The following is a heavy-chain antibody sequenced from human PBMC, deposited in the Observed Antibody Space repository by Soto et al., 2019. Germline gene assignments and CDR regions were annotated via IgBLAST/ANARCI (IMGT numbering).Heavy chain of an antibody. CDR1: GGSVSNIY. CDR3: ARQARSSWYGSGRNWFDP. D-gene: IGHD6-13*01. J-gene: IGHJ5*02. V-gene: IGHV4-59*08. Sequence: SETLSLTCNVSGGSVSNIYWSWIRQSPGKGLEWIGYIYDSGSINDKKYNPSLKSRVSISIDTSKNQFSLKLTSVTAADTAVYYCARQARSSWYGSGRNWFDPWGQGTLVTVSS. CDR2: IYDSGSI.